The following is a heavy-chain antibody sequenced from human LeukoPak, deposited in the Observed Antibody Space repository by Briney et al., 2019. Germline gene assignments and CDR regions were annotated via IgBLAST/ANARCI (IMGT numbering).Heavy chain of an antibody. Sequence: SETLSLTCIVSGGSINNHYWTWIRQTPGKGLEWIGDIHYTGTTKYNPSLKSRVTISIDTSKNQFSLELSSVTAADTAVYYCARHESPGYCSGGSCPIGAYYFDYWGQGTLVTVSS. CDR2: IHYTGTT. V-gene: IGHV4-59*08. CDR1: GGSINNHY. D-gene: IGHD2-15*01. CDR3: ARHESPGYCSGGSCPIGAYYFDY. J-gene: IGHJ4*02.